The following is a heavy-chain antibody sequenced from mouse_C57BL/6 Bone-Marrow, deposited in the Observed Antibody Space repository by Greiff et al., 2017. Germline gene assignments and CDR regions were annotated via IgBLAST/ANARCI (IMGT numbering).Heavy chain of an antibody. V-gene: IGHV1-26*01. CDR2: INPNNGGT. D-gene: IGHD2-4*01. CDR1: GYTFTDYY. Sequence: VQLQQSGPELVKPGASVKISCKASGYTFTDYYMNWVKQSHGKSLEWIGDINPNNGGTSYNQKFKGKATLTVDKSSSTAYMELRSLTSEDSAVYYCARSRYDYVAWFAYWGQGTLVTVSA. CDR3: ARSRYDYVAWFAY. J-gene: IGHJ3*01.